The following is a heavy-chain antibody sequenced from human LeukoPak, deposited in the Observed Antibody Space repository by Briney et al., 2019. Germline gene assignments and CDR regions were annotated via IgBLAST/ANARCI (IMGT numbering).Heavy chain of an antibody. J-gene: IGHJ4*02. Sequence: SQTLSLTCTVSGGSISSGSYYWSWIRQPAGKGLEWIGRIYTSGSTNYNPSLKSRVTISVDTSKNQFSLKLSSVTAADTAVYYCARTGLRFDYGGQGTLVTVSS. CDR2: IYTSGST. CDR1: GGSISSGSYY. V-gene: IGHV4-61*02. CDR3: ARTGLRFDY. D-gene: IGHD5-12*01.